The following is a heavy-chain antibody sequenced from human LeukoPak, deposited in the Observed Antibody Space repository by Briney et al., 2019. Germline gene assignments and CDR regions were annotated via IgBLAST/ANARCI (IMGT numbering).Heavy chain of an antibody. Sequence: SETLSLTCTVSGDSTSSDRYYGGWVRQPPGKGLEWIVNIYYSGSTYYNPSLKGRVTMSVDTSKNQFFLKLNSVTAADTAVYYCARGRPYSGGYHLDYWGQGTLVTVSS. CDR3: ARGRPYSGGYHLDY. D-gene: IGHD1-26*01. V-gene: IGHV4-39*01. CDR2: IYYSGST. CDR1: GDSTSSDRYY. J-gene: IGHJ4*02.